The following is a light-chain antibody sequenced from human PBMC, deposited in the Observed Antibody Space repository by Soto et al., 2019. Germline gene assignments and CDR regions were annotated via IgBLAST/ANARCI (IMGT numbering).Light chain of an antibody. CDR3: QGYGMSRT. Sequence: EIVLTQSPGSLSLSPGERATLSCRASQSVSSSYLAWYQQKPGQAPRLLIYGTSSRATGIPDRFSGSVSGTDFSIIVRRQDPVDVAVYYFQGYGMSRTFGQGTKVEVK. CDR2: GTS. J-gene: IGKJ1*01. V-gene: IGKV3-20*01. CDR1: QSVSSSY.